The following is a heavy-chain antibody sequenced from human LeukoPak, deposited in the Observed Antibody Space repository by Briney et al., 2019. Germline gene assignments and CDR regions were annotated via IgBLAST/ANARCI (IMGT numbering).Heavy chain of an antibody. V-gene: IGHV4-59*01. CDR2: IYYSGST. CDR3: ARVPYYYDSSGYYSDPYYYYGMDV. Sequence: SETLSLTCTVSGGSISSYYWSWIRQPPGKGLAWIGYIYYSGSTNYNPSLKSRVSISVDTSKNQFSLKLSSVTAADTAVYYFARVPYYYDSSGYYSDPYYYYGMDVWGQGTTVTVSS. CDR1: GGSISSYY. D-gene: IGHD3-22*01. J-gene: IGHJ6*02.